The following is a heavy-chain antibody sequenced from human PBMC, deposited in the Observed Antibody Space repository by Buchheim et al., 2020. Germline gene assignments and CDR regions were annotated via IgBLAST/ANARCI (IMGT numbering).Heavy chain of an antibody. CDR2: ISSSGTTI. D-gene: IGHD3-16*01. J-gene: IGHJ6*02. CDR3: ARAGLPLVDV. CDR1: GFTFSSYE. Sequence: EVQLVESGGGLVQPGGSLRLSCAASGFTFSSYEMNWVRQAPGKGLEWVAYISSSGTTIYYAESVKGRFTISRDNAKNSLYLRINVLRAEDTAVYYCARAGLPLVDVWGQGTT. V-gene: IGHV3-48*03.